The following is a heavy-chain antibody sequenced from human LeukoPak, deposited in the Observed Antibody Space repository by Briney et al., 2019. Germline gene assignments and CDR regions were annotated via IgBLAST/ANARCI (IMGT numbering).Heavy chain of an antibody. D-gene: IGHD4-23*01. V-gene: IGHV1-24*01. CDR2: FDPEDGET. Sequence: ASVKVSRKVSGYTLTELSMHWVRQAPGKGLEWMGGFDPEDGETIYAQKFQGRVTMTEDTSTDTAYMELSSLRSEDTAVYYCATDDDYGGNSVFDYWGQGTLVTVSS. J-gene: IGHJ4*02. CDR3: ATDDDYGGNSVFDY. CDR1: GYTLTELS.